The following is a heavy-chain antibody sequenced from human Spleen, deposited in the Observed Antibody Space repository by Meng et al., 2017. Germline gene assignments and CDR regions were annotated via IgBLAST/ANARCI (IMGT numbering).Heavy chain of an antibody. D-gene: IGHD2-8*01. V-gene: IGHV3-30*04. CDR3: ARANGRFSNHQIDY. J-gene: IGHJ4*02. CDR2: ISYDGNTK. CDR1: GFTFSSYA. Sequence: GESLKISCAASGFTFSSYALSWVRQAPGKGLEWVAVISYDGNTKWYADSVKGRFTISRDSSKNTLYLQMNSLRTQDTAVYYCARANGRFSNHQIDYWGQGTLVTVSS.